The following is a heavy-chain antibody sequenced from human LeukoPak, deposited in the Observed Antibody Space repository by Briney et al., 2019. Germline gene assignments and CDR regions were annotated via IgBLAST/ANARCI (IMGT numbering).Heavy chain of an antibody. D-gene: IGHD6-19*01. CDR2: ISSSSSYI. CDR3: ARGGSVSSGWYVVRGPYYFDY. V-gene: IGHV3-21*01. Sequence: PGGSLRLSCAASGFTFGSYSMKWVRQAPGKGLEWVSSISSSSSYIYYADSVKGRFTISRDNAKNSLYLQMNSLRAEDTAVYYCARGGSVSSGWYVVRGPYYFDYWGQGTLVTVSS. CDR1: GFTFGSYS. J-gene: IGHJ4*02.